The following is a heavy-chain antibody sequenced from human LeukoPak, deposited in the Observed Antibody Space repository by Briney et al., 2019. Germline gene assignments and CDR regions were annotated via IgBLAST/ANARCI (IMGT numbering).Heavy chain of an antibody. CDR2: IYYSGST. CDR3: ARGYSSIVGDAFDI. V-gene: IGHV4-59*01. D-gene: IGHD6-13*01. Sequence: GSLRLSCAASGFTFSSYAMSWVRQAPGKGLEWIGYIYYSGSTNYNPSLKSRVTISVDTSKNQFSLKLSSVTAADTAVYYCARGYSSIVGDAFDIWGQGTMVTVSS. J-gene: IGHJ3*02. CDR1: GFTFSSYA.